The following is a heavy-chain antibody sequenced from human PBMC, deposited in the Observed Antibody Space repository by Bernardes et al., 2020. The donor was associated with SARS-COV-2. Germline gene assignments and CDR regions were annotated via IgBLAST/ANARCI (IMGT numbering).Heavy chain of an antibody. CDR2: MNPDSGNT. V-gene: IGHV1-8*01. CDR3: ARGPIGVAGTRVFDLFDY. D-gene: IGHD6-19*01. CDR1: GYTFTNYD. Sequence: ASVKVSCKASGYTFTNYDINWVRQAAGQGLEWMGWMNPDSGNTGYAQKFQGRITMTRNTSISTAYMELSSLRSEDTAVYYCARGPIGVAGTRVFDLFDYWGQGTLVTVSS. J-gene: IGHJ4*02.